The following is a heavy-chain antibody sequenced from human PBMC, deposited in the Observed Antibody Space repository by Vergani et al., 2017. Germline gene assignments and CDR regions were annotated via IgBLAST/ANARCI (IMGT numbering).Heavy chain of an antibody. CDR2: INPSGGST. CDR1: GYTFTSYY. V-gene: IGHV1-46*01. D-gene: IGHD5-24*01. Sequence: QVQLVQSGAEVKKPGDSVKVSCKASGYTFTSYYMHWVRQAPGQGLEWMGRINPSGGSTSYAQKFQVRVTLTRETSTSTVYMELSSLRSEDTAVYYCARSLSRDGYIGWGQGTLVTVSS. CDR3: ARSLSRDGYIG. J-gene: IGHJ4*02.